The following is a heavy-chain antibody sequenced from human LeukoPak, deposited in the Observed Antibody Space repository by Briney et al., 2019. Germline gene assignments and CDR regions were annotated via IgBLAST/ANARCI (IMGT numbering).Heavy chain of an antibody. CDR1: GFTVSSNY. CDR3: ARVYDSSGYAFDY. D-gene: IGHD3-22*01. CDR2: IYSGGST. V-gene: IGHV3-66*01. Sequence: PGGSLRLSCAASGFTVSSNYMSWVRQAPGKGREWVSVIYSGGSTYYADSVKGRFTISRDNSKNTLYLQMNSLRAEDTAVYYCARVYDSSGYAFDYWGQGTLVTVSS. J-gene: IGHJ4*02.